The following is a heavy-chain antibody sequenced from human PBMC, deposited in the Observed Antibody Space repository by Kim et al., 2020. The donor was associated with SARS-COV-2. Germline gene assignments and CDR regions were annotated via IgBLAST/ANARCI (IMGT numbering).Heavy chain of an antibody. CDR2: ISYDGSNK. V-gene: IGHV3-30-3*01. J-gene: IGHJ5*02. CDR3: ARGVVLYSWFDP. Sequence: GGSLRLSCVASGFTFSSYAMHWVRQAPGKGLEWVAVISYDGSNKYYADSVKGRFTISRDNSKNTLYLQMNSLRAEDTAVYYCARGVVLYSWFDPWGQGTL. CDR1: GFTFSSYA. D-gene: IGHD2-15*01.